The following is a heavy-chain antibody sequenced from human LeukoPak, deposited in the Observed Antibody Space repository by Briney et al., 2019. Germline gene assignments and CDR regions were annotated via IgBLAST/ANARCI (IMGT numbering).Heavy chain of an antibody. V-gene: IGHV1-2*02. J-gene: IGHJ4*02. CDR3: ARYSSGQES. CDR1: GHTFTGYY. D-gene: IGHD6-19*01. Sequence: ASVKVSCKASGHTFTGYYMQGVRQARGRACVCMICKTPKSGGTNYAQKFQGRVTMTRDTSISTAYMELSRLRSDDTAVYYCARYSSGQESWGQGTLLT. CDR2: KTPKSGGT.